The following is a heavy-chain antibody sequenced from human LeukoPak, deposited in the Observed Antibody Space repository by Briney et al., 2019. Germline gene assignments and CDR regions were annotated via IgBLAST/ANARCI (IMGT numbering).Heavy chain of an antibody. CDR3: ARMSRWSASSGYYDDGDY. CDR2: SNPNSGGT. CDR1: GYTFTGYY. J-gene: IGHJ4*02. D-gene: IGHD3-22*01. Sequence: ASVKVSCKASGYTFTGYYMHWVRQAPGQGLEWMGWSNPNSGGTNYAQKFQGRVTMTRDRSISTAYMELSRLRSDDTAVYYCARMSRWSASSGYYDDGDYWGQGTLVTVSS. V-gene: IGHV1-2*02.